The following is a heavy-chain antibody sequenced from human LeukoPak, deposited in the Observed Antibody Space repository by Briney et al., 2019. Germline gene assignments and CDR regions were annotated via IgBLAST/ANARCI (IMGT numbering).Heavy chain of an antibody. V-gene: IGHV4-34*01. CDR3: ARLPSDYYYGMDV. CDR1: GGSFSGYY. D-gene: IGHD6-19*01. Sequence: SETLSLTCAVYGGSFSGYYWSWIRQPPGKGLGWIGEINHSGSTNYNPSLKSRVTISVDTSKNQFSLKLSSVTAADTAVYYCARLPSDYYYGMDVWGQGTTVTVSS. CDR2: INHSGST. J-gene: IGHJ6*02.